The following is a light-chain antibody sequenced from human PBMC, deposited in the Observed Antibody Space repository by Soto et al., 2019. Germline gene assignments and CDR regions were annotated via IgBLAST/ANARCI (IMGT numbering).Light chain of an antibody. J-gene: IGKJ1*01. CDR1: QSVSSSY. V-gene: IGKV3-20*01. Sequence: EIVLTQSPGTLSLSRGEGATLSCRTSQSVSSSYLAGYQQKPGQAPRLLIYGASSRATGIPDRFSGSGSGTDFTLTISRLEPEDFAVYYCQQYGSSPPWTFGQGTKVDIK. CDR3: QQYGSSPPWT. CDR2: GAS.